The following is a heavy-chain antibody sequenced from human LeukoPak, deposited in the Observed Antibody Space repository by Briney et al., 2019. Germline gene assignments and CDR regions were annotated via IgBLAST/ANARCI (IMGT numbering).Heavy chain of an antibody. CDR2: IKEDGSEK. D-gene: IGHD2-2*03. Sequence: GGSLRLSCAASGFTFSSYEMNWVRQAPGKGLEWVANIKEDGSEKYYVDSVKGRFTISRDNAKNSLYLQMNSLRAEDTAVYYCAKAGYCSSTSCYEFDYWGQGTLVTVSS. V-gene: IGHV3-7*03. J-gene: IGHJ4*02. CDR3: AKAGYCSSTSCYEFDY. CDR1: GFTFSSYE.